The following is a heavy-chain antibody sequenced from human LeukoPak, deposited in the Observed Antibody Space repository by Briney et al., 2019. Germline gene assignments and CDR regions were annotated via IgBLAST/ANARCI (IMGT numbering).Heavy chain of an antibody. Sequence: GESLKISCKGFGYSFTSYWIGWVRQMPGKGLEGVGIIYPGDSDTRYSPSFQGQVTISADKSISTAYLQWSSLKASDTAMYYCARHGHYYDSSGYYSDYWGQGTLVTVSS. CDR3: ARHGHYYDSSGYYSDY. CDR1: GYSFTSYW. D-gene: IGHD3-22*01. V-gene: IGHV5-51*01. CDR2: IYPGDSDT. J-gene: IGHJ4*02.